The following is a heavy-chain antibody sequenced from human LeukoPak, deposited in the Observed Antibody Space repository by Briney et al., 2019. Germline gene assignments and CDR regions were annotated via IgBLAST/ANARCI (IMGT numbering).Heavy chain of an antibody. CDR3: ARDRLEGGETFDS. Sequence: GGSLRLSCAASGLSFRSYSMDWVRQAPGKGLEWVSSITGSSSYISYADSVKGRFAISRDNAENSLFLQMNSLRPEDTAVYFCARDRLEGGETFDSWGQGTLVTVSS. CDR2: ITGSSSYI. V-gene: IGHV3-21*01. CDR1: GLSFRSYS. D-gene: IGHD1-1*01. J-gene: IGHJ4*02.